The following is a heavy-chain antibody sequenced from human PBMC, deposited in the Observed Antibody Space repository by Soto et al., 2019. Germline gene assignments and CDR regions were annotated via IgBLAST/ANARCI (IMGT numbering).Heavy chain of an antibody. V-gene: IGHV3-49*03. Sequence: PGGSLRLSCTASGFTFGDYAMSWFRQAPGKGLEWVGFIRSKAYGGTTEYAASVKGRFTISRDDSKSIAYLQMNSLKTEDTAVYYCTRCYYGSGRGWFDPWGQGTLVTSPQ. CDR3: TRCYYGSGRGWFDP. J-gene: IGHJ5*02. D-gene: IGHD3-10*01. CDR2: IRSKAYGGTT. CDR1: GFTFGDYA.